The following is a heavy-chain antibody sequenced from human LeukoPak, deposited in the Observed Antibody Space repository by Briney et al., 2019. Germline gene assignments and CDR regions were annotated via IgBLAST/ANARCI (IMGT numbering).Heavy chain of an antibody. D-gene: IGHD3/OR15-3a*01. CDR1: GGIFSSYA. CDR3: ARDSYDFLTGRYSGSGGDY. CDR2: ISGYNGNT. J-gene: IGHJ4*02. V-gene: IGHV1-18*01. Sequence: ASVKVSCKASGGIFSSYAISWVRQAPGRGLEWMGWISGYNGNTHYAQQFQGRVTKTTDTSTSTVYTELRTLRSDDTAVYYCARDSYDFLTGRYSGSGGDYWGQGTLVTVSS.